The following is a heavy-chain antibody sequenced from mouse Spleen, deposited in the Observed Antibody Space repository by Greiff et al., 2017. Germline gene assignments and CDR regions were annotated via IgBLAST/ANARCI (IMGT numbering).Heavy chain of an antibody. D-gene: IGHD3-2*02. Sequence: GYTFTSYWITWVKQRPGQGLEWIGDIYPGSGSTNYNEKFKSKATLTVDTSSSTAYMQLSSLTSEDSAVYYCARAQATSDYWGQGTTLTVSS. V-gene: IGHV1-55*01. J-gene: IGHJ2*01. CDR3: ARAQATSDY. CDR2: IYPGSGST. CDR1: GYTFTSYW.